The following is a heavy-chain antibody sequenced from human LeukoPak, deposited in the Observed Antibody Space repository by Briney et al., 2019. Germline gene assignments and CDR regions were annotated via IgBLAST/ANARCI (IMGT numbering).Heavy chain of an antibody. CDR3: VRVASGNTMFDY. D-gene: IGHD1/OR15-1a*01. J-gene: IGHJ4*02. Sequence: SETLSLTCSVSGSSINSAYYWGWVRPRERAGKGLGWIGSGCRSGITYYHASLNSLVTISLDPSNNQFSLKLTSVPPADTPVYHCVRVASGNTMFDYWGLGVLVTVSS. V-gene: IGHV4-38-2*02. CDR1: GSSINSAYY. CDR2: GCRSGIT.